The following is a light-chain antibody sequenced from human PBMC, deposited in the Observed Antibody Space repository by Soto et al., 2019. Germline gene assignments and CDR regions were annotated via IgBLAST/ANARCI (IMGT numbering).Light chain of an antibody. J-gene: IGLJ1*01. CDR1: SSDVGDYNL. CDR2: ETS. V-gene: IGLV2-23*01. Sequence: QSVLTQPASVSGSPGQSITISCTGTSSDVGDYNLVSWYQHHPGEAPKLMIYETSKRPPGVPDRFSASKSGNTASLTISGLQAEDEADYYCCSYAGEYKYVFGSGTKVTVL. CDR3: CSYAGEYKYV.